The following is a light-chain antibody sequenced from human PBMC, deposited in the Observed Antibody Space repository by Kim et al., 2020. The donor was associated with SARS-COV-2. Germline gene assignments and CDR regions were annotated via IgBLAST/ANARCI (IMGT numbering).Light chain of an antibody. J-gene: IGLJ1*01. CDR2: RSD. CDR3: STWDNSLNRYG. V-gene: IGLV1-44*01. Sequence: QSVLTQPPSASASPGQRVTISCFGGSSNNGRDYVYWYQQIPGTAPKLLIYRSDLRPSGVPDRFSGANSGTSASLATSGLQSEDEADYYCSTWDNSLNRYGFGAGTKVTVL. CDR1: SSNNGRDY.